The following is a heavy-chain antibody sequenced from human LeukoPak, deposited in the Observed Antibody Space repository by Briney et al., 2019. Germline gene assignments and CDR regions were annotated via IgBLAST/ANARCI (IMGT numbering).Heavy chain of an antibody. Sequence: SETLSLTCTVSGGSISSYYWSWIRQPPGKGLEWIGYIFHTGDSNHNPSLKRRVSISLDTSRDQTTLRLTSVTAADTAVYYCARHRFASPLDSWGQGTLVTVSS. D-gene: IGHD2-21*01. CDR2: IFHTGDS. J-gene: IGHJ4*02. V-gene: IGHV4-59*08. CDR1: GGSISSYY. CDR3: ARHRFASPLDS.